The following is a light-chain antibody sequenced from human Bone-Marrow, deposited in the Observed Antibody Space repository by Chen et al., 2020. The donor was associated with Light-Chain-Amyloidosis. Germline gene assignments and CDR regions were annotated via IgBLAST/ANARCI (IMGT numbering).Light chain of an antibody. V-gene: IGKV1-5*03. Sequence: DIQMTQSPSTLSASVGDRVTITCRASQSISNWLVWYQQKPGKAPNLLLYKASTLETGVPPRFCGGTSGTDFTLTISSLQPDDFATYYCQHQYEYPFTFGQGTIVEMK. J-gene: IGKJ2*01. CDR1: QSISNW. CDR2: KAS. CDR3: QHQYEYPFT.